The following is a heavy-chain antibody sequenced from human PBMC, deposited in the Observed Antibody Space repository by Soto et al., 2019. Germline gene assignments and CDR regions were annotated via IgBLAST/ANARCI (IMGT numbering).Heavy chain of an antibody. CDR1: GFTFSSYV. CDR3: AGAGCDGGSCYTLVGLRYGMDV. Sequence: QVQLVESGGGVVQPGRSLRLSCAASGFTFSSYVMHWVRQAPGKGLEWVAVISYDGNNKYYADSVKGRFTSSRDNSKNTQYRQRNSLRDEDTAVYYCAGAGCDGGSCYTLVGLRYGMDVWGQGTTVTVSS. J-gene: IGHJ6*02. CDR2: ISYDGNNK. V-gene: IGHV3-30-3*01. D-gene: IGHD2-15*01.